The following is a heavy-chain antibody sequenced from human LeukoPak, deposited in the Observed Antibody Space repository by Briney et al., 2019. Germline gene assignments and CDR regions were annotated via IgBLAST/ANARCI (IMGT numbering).Heavy chain of an antibody. J-gene: IGHJ6*02. CDR3: ARESSFDYYGMAV. V-gene: IGHV4-31*03. CDR1: GGSISSGGYY. CDR2: IYYSGST. D-gene: IGHD3-3*01. Sequence: SETLSLTCTVSGGSISSGGYYWSWIRQHPGKGLEWIGYIYYSGSTYYNPSLKSRVTISVDTSKNQFSLELSSVTAADTAVYYCARESSFDYYGMAVWGQGTTVTVSS.